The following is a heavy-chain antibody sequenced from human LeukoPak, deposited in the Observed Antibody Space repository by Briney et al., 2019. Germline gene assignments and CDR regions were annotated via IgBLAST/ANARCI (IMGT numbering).Heavy chain of an antibody. J-gene: IGHJ5*02. CDR3: ARDGSGSYLNWFDP. V-gene: IGHV4-59*01. Sequence: PSETRSLTCTVSGGSISSYYWNWIRQPPGKGLEWIGHTYNSGSTNYNPSLKSRVTISVDTSKNQFSLKLTSVTAADTAVYYCARDGSGSYLNWFDPWGQGTLVTVSS. CDR1: GGSISSYY. CDR2: TYNSGST. D-gene: IGHD3-10*01.